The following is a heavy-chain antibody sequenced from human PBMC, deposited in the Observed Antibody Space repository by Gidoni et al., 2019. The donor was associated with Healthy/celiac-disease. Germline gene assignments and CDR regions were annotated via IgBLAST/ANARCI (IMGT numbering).Heavy chain of an antibody. CDR1: GSSISSGGYY. V-gene: IGHV4-31*03. J-gene: IGHJ5*02. CDR3: AREIAAAGKYNWFDP. CDR2: IYYSGST. D-gene: IGHD6-13*01. Sequence: QVQLQESGPGLVKPSQTLSLTCTVSGSSISSGGYYWSWIRQHPGKGLEWIGYIYYSGSTYYNPSLKSRVTISVDTSKNQFSLKLSSVTAADTAVYYCAREIAAAGKYNWFDPWGQGTLVTVSS.